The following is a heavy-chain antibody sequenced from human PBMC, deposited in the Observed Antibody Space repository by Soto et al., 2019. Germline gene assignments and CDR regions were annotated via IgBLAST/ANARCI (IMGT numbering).Heavy chain of an antibody. D-gene: IGHD4-17*01. Sequence: DVQLVESVGGLAQPGGSLRLSCAASGFTFSSDNMNWVRQTPGKGPEWVSYISSDSKSKYYADSVKGRFTITRDNGKNSLFLQMDSLSAEDTAVYYCVRDHGVWVRDYDSFDMWGHGTMVTVSS. CDR2: ISSDSKSK. J-gene: IGHJ3*02. CDR3: VRDHGVWVRDYDSFDM. V-gene: IGHV3-48*01. CDR1: GFTFSSDN.